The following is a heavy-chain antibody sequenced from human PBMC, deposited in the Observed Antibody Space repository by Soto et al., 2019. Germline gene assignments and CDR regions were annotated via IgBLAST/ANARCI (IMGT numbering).Heavy chain of an antibody. CDR2: IYPGDSDT. D-gene: IGHD6-13*01. V-gene: IGHV5-51*01. CDR3: ASPSIAATGKDYNWFHP. J-gene: IGHJ5*02. CDR1: GYSFTSYW. Sequence: EVQLVQSGAEVKKPGESLKISCKGCGYSFTSYWIGWVRQMPGKGMEWMGSIYPGDSDTRYSPPCQGQVTISAEKSITTAYLQWSSLKATNRAMNYCASPSIAATGKDYNWFHPSRQGPLVNVS.